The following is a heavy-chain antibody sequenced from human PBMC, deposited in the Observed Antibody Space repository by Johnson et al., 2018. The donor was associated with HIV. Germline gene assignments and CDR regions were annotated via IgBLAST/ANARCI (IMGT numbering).Heavy chain of an antibody. CDR3: ARRRRYGDYFADAFDI. Sequence: QMQLVESGGGVVQPWTSLRLSCAASGFTFSSYGIHWVRQAPGKGLARVAFIWHDGRDVYYADSVKGRFTISSDNDKNSLYLQMNSLRAEDTALYYCARRRRYGDYFADAFDIWGQGTMVTVSS. J-gene: IGHJ3*02. CDR1: GFTFSSYG. V-gene: IGHV3-33*01. D-gene: IGHD4-17*01. CDR2: IWHDGRDV.